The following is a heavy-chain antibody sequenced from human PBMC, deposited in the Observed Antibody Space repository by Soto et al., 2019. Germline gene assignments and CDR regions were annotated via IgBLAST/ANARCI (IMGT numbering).Heavy chain of an antibody. CDR2: INAGNGKT. J-gene: IGHJ6*02. D-gene: IGHD1-26*01. V-gene: IGHV1-3*01. Sequence: KAAGGTCVTFAVRWVRQANGQSLEWMGWINAGNGKTKYSQKFQGRVTINRDTSASTAYMELSNLRSEDTAVYYCAKVGGPSTVGTRPITSYYLSGRDVWAQGTTVPISS. CDR3: AKVGGPSTVGTRPITSYYLSGRDV. CDR1: GGTCVTFA.